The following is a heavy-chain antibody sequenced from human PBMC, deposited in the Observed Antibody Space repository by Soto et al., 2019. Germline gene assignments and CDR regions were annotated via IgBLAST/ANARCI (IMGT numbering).Heavy chain of an antibody. V-gene: IGHV1-69*12. CDR1: GGTFSTYV. Sequence: QVQLVQSGAEVKKPGSSVKVSCKASGGTFSTYVVAWVRQAPGQGLEWMGQVVTLSGTVKYAQNFQDRVTITADEYTSTVYMELSDLRSDDTATYYCAREYDYGDFFYYYWGQGTLVTVSS. J-gene: IGHJ4*02. CDR2: VVTLSGTV. D-gene: IGHD4-17*01. CDR3: AREYDYGDFFYYY.